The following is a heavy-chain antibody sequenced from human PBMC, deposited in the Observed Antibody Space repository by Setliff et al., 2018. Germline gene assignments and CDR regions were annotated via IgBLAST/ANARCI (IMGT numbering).Heavy chain of an antibody. V-gene: IGHV4-39*01. CDR3: ARTGTYRYFDY. Sequence: WVRQAPGKGLEWIGRIYHGGDTYYNASLKSRLTLSVDTSKNQFSLKLRSVTAADTAVYYCARTGTYRYFDYWGQGALFTVSS. J-gene: IGHJ4*02. CDR2: IYHGGDT. D-gene: IGHD1-1*01.